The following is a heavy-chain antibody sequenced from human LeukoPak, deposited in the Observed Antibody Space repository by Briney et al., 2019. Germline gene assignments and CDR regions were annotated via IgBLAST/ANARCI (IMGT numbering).Heavy chain of an antibody. CDR2: INHDGREK. CDR3: ARGAHSSVWEYFFYYMDV. CDR1: GFTFSTFW. D-gene: IGHD5/OR15-5a*01. V-gene: IGHV3-7*04. Sequence: PGGSLRLSCAVSGFTFSTFWMSWGAQGPGKGLEWGANINHDGREKYSVYSARGRFTTSRDNAQNSLYLRMNSLRAEDTAVYYCARGAHSSVWEYFFYYMDVWGKGTTLIVSS. J-gene: IGHJ6*03.